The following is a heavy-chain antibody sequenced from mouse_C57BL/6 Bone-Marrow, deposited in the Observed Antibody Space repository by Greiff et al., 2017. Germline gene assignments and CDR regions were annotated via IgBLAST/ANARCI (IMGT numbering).Heavy chain of an antibody. CDR2: IYPRSGNT. Sequence: QVQLQQSGAELARPGASVKLSCKASGYTFTSYGISWVKQRTGQGLEWIGEIYPRSGNTYYNEKFKGQATLTADKSSSTAYMELRSLTSEDSAVYFCAPYSYYYGSSYGAYWGQGTLVTVSA. D-gene: IGHD1-1*01. J-gene: IGHJ3*01. CDR3: APYSYYYGSSYGAY. CDR1: GYTFTSYG. V-gene: IGHV1-81*01.